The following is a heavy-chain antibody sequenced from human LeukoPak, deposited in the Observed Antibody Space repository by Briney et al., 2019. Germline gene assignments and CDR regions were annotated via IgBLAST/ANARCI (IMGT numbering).Heavy chain of an antibody. V-gene: IGHV4-59*08. J-gene: IGHJ4*01. D-gene: IGHD2-15*01. CDR3: ARRYCSGGSCYSSFDY. Sequence: SETLSLTCTVSGGSISSYYWSWIRQPPGKGLECIGYIYYSGSANYNHSLKSRVTISVDTSKNQFSLKLSSVTAADTAVYYCARRYCSGGSCYSSFDYWGQRTLLTVSS. CDR1: GGSISSYY. CDR2: IYYSGSA.